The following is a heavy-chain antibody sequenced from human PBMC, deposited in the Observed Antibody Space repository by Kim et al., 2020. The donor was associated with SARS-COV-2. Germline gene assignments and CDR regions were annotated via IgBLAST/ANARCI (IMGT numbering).Heavy chain of an antibody. CDR1: GGSVSSGSYY. CDR2: IYYSGST. V-gene: IGHV4-61*01. J-gene: IGHJ4*02. D-gene: IGHD4-17*01. Sequence: SETLSLTCTVSGGSVSSGSYYWSWIRQPPGKGLEWIGYIYYSGSTNYNPSLKSRVTISVDTSKNQFSLKLSSVTAADTAVYYCARRHGDYGPRFDYWGQGTLVTVSS. CDR3: ARRHGDYGPRFDY.